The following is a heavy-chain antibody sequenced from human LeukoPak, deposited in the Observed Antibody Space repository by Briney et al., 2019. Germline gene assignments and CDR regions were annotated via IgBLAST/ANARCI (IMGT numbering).Heavy chain of an antibody. CDR2: ISGYNGHT. V-gene: IGHV1-18*01. Sequence: ASVKVSCKASGYIFTNYGISWVRQAPGQGLEWMGWISGYNGHTNYAQKFQGRVTMTTDTSTSTTYMEVRSLRSDDTAFYYCSKALLRRLVAGHANSSAPWGQGTLVTVCS. J-gene: IGHJ5*02. D-gene: IGHD5-12*01. CDR3: SKALLRRLVAGHANSSAP. CDR1: GYIFTNYG.